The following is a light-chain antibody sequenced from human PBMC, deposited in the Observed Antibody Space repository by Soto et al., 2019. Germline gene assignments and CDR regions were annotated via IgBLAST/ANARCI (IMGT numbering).Light chain of an antibody. CDR3: CSNAGRPDV. Sequence: QSVLTQPRSVSGSPGQSVAISCTGTSSDIGGYNYVSWYQQHPGKAPKVVIYDVDKRPSGVPDRFSGSKSGNTASLTISDLQAEDEADYYCCSNAGRPDVFGTGTKGTVL. CDR2: DVD. J-gene: IGLJ1*01. CDR1: SSDIGGYNY. V-gene: IGLV2-11*01.